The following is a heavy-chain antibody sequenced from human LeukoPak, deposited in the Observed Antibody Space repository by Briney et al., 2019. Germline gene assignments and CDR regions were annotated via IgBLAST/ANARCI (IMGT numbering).Heavy chain of an antibody. V-gene: IGHV1-2*02. CDR1: RYTFTGYY. CDR2: INPNSGGT. Sequence: GSSVKVSCKASRYTFTGYYMHWVRQAPRQRLEWMGWINPNSGGTNYAQKFQGRVTMTRDTSISTAYMELSRLRSDGTAVYFCARANDEELENFDYWGQGTLVTVSS. D-gene: IGHD1-26*01. J-gene: IGHJ4*02. CDR3: ARANDEELENFDY.